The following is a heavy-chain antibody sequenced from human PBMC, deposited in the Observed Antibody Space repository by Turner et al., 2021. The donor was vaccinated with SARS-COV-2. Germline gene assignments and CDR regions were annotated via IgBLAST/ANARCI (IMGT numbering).Heavy chain of an antibody. CDR2: ISTGGNTI. V-gene: IGHV3-48*01. D-gene: IGHD1-1*01. J-gene: IGHJ6*02. CDR1: GFTFSSYS. CDR3: ARDLGCGTIYYYYSMDV. Sequence: EMQLVESGGGLVQPGGSLRLSCAASGFTFSSYSINWVRQAPGKGLEWLSYISTGGNTIYYADSVKGRFSISRDNAKNSLYLQMNSLRAEDTAVYYCARDLGCGTIYYYYSMDVWGQGTTVAVSS.